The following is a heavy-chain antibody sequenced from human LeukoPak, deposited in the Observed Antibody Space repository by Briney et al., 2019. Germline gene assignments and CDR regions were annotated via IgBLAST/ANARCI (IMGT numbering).Heavy chain of an antibody. V-gene: IGHV4-39*01. J-gene: IGHJ5*02. D-gene: IGHD6-6*01. CDR2: IYYSGST. CDR1: GFTFNNYW. Sequence: GSLRLSCAVSGFTFNNYWMSWIRQPPGKGLEWIGSIYYSGSTYYNPSLKSRVTISVDTSKNQFSLKLSSVTAADTAVYYCARRREQIGFDPWGQGTLVTVSS. CDR3: ARRREQIGFDP.